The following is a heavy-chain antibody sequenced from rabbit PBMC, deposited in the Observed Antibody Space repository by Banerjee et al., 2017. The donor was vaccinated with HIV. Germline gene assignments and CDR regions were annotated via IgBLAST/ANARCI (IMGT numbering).Heavy chain of an antibody. J-gene: IGHJ3*01. CDR3: ARDGDTGTAYYFDL. V-gene: IGHV1S45*01. CDR2: SYTGSSGVI. CDR1: GFSFSNNYY. Sequence: QEQLVESGGGLVQPEGSLTLTCTASGFSFSNNYYMCWVRQAPGKGLEWIACSYTGSSGVIYYASWAKGRFTISKTSSTTVTLQMTSLTVADTATYFCARDGDTGTAYYFDLWGQGTLVTVS. D-gene: IGHD7-1*01.